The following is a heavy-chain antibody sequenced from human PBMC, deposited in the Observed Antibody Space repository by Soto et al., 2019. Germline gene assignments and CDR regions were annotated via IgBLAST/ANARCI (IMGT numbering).Heavy chain of an antibody. CDR2: MSYDGRNQ. D-gene: IGHD6-6*01. CDR3: EKGGWYTSSSRSDC. Sequence: QVQLVESGGGVVQPGTSLRLSCSASGFTLSGVDMHWVRQAPGKGLEWVAVMSYDGRNQYYADSVKGRFTVSRDSSKSTHNLQMNSLRTEDAAVYYCEKGGWYTSSSRSDCWGQGTLVTVSS. CDR1: GFTLSGVD. J-gene: IGHJ4*02. V-gene: IGHV3-30*18.